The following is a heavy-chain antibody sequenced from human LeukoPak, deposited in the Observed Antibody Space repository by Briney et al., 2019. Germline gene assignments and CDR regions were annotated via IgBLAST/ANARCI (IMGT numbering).Heavy chain of an antibody. CDR2: INPSAGST. Sequence: ASVKVSCKASGCTFTNYYMHWVRQAPGQGLEWMGIINPSAGSTSYAQNFQGRVTMTRDTSTSTVYMELSSLRSEDTAVYYCAREGVGGSHGDWFDPWGQGTLVTVSS. CDR3: AREGVGGSHGDWFDP. V-gene: IGHV1-46*01. CDR1: GCTFTNYY. J-gene: IGHJ5*02. D-gene: IGHD1-26*01.